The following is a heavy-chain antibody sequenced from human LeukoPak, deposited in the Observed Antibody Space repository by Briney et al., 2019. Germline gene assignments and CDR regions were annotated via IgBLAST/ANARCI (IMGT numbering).Heavy chain of an antibody. CDR2: ISYDGTNK. J-gene: IGHJ5*02. CDR3: ANSTGDIVVVPAAIGHLWFDP. D-gene: IGHD2-2*01. V-gene: IGHV3-30-3*01. CDR1: GFTFSSYA. Sequence: GGSLRLSCAASGFTFSSYAMHWVRQAPGKGLEWVAVISYDGTNKYYADSVKGRFTISRDNSKNTLYLQMNSLRAEDTAVYYCANSTGDIVVVPAAIGHLWFDPWGQGTLVTVSS.